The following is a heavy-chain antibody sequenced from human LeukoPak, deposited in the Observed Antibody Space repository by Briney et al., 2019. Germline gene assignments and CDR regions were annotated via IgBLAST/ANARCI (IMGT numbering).Heavy chain of an antibody. CDR2: ISGTIGDS. Sequence: GGSLRLSCVGSGFTFSHYAMAWVRQAPGKGLEWVSTISGTIGDSYYADSVKGRFTISRDNSKNTLYLQMNSLRAEDTAVYYCAKSPQVSTVTTYYFHYWGQGTLVTVSS. CDR1: GFTFSHYA. CDR3: AKSPQVSTVTTYYFHY. D-gene: IGHD4-17*01. J-gene: IGHJ4*02. V-gene: IGHV3-23*01.